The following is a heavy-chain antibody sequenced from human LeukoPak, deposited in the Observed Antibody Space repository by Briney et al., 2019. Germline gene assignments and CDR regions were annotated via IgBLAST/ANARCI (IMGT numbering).Heavy chain of an antibody. J-gene: IGHJ5*02. CDR1: GYSFTGYY. V-gene: IGHV1-8*03. Sequence: ASVKVSCKASGYSFTGYYMQWVREAPGQGLEWMGWMNPNSGNTGYAQKFQGRVTITRNTSISTAYMELSSLRSEDTAVYYCARGSGSGWVFDPWGQGTLVTVSS. CDR3: ARGSGSGWVFDP. CDR2: MNPNSGNT. D-gene: IGHD6-19*01.